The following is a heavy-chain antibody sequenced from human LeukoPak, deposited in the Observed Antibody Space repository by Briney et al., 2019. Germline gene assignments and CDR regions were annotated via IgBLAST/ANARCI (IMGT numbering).Heavy chain of an antibody. J-gene: IGHJ3*02. CDR1: GFAFNTYG. Sequence: GGSLRLSCAASGFAFNTYGMHWVRQAPGKGLEWVAFIRLDGSNTKYADSVKGRFTISRDNSKNTLYLQMNSLRAEDTAVYYRARDRAYSSSWYLGAFDIWGQGTMVTVSS. CDR3: ARDRAYSSSWYLGAFDI. D-gene: IGHD6-13*01. V-gene: IGHV3-30*02. CDR2: IRLDGSNT.